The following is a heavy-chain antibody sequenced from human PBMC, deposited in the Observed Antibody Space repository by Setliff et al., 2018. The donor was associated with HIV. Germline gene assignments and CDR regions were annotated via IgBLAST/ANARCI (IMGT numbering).Heavy chain of an antibody. J-gene: IGHJ4*02. CDR3: AREHDTLTGYSFDY. CDR1: GGTFRSHE. Sequence: GASVKVSCKASGGTFRSHEISWVRQAPGQGLEWMGGIVPILNTGNYAPKFQGRVTITADESTTTAYMELSSLRSEDTAVYYCAREHDTLTGYSFDYWGQGTLVTVSS. D-gene: IGHD3-9*01. CDR2: IVPILNTG. V-gene: IGHV1-69*13.